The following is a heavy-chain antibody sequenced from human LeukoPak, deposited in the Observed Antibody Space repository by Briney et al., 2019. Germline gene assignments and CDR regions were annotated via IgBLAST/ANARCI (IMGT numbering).Heavy chain of an antibody. J-gene: IGHJ5*02. Sequence: GGSLRLSCAVSGITLSNYGMSWVRQAPGKGREWVSAISGSGGSTYYADSVKGRFTISRDNSKNTLYLQMNSLRAEDTAVYYCASHYGSGSSNWFDPWGQGTLVTVSS. CDR1: GITLSNYG. CDR3: ASHYGSGSSNWFDP. D-gene: IGHD3-10*01. V-gene: IGHV3-23*01. CDR2: ISGSGGST.